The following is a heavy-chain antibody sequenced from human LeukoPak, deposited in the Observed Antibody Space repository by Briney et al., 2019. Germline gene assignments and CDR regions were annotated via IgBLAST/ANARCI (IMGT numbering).Heavy chain of an antibody. CDR3: ARELDLSPDY. CDR2: INTDGSST. V-gene: IGHV3-74*01. CDR1: GFTFSSYW. J-gene: IGHJ4*02. Sequence: ASVKVSCAASGFTFSSYWMHWVRQAPGKGLVWVSRINTDGSSTSYADSVKGRFTISRDNAKNTLYLQMNSLRAEDTAVYYCARELDLSPDYWGQGTLVTVSS.